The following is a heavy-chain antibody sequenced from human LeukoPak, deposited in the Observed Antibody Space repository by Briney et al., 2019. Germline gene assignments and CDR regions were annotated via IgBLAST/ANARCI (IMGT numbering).Heavy chain of an antibody. Sequence: GGSLRLSCAASGFTFNSYSMNWVRQAPGKGLEWVSSISSSSSYIYYADSVKGRFTISRDNGKNSLYLQMNSLRAEGTAVYYCARDRGYSGYDLYYFDYWGQGTLVTVSS. CDR2: ISSSSSYI. D-gene: IGHD5-12*01. J-gene: IGHJ4*02. CDR3: ARDRGYSGYDLYYFDY. V-gene: IGHV3-21*01. CDR1: GFTFNSYS.